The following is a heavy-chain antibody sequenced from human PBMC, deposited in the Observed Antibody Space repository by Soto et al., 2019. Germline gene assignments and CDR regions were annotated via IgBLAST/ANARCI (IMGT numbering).Heavy chain of an antibody. Sequence: QLQLQESGSGLVKPSQTLSLTCAVSGGSISSGGYSWSWIRQPPGKGLEWIGYIYHSGSTHHNPSLKSRVTISVDRSKTQFSLKLSSVTAADTAVYYCAAGGGLPRYYWGQGTLVTVSS. D-gene: IGHD5-12*01. CDR2: IYHSGST. V-gene: IGHV4-30-2*01. J-gene: IGHJ4*02. CDR3: AAGGGLPRYY. CDR1: GGSISSGGYS.